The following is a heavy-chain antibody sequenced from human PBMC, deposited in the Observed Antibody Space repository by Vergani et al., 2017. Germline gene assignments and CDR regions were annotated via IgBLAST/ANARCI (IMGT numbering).Heavy chain of an antibody. Sequence: VQLVESGGGLVKPGGSLRLSCAASGFTFSSYSMNWVRQAPGKGLEWIGYIYYSGSTNYNPSLKSRVTISVDTSKNQFSLKLSSVTAADTAVYYCARGRVGFPPPGMDVWGQGTTVTVSS. CDR1: GFTFSSYS. CDR3: ARGRVGFPPPGMDV. CDR2: IYYSGST. V-gene: IGHV4-59*01. J-gene: IGHJ6*02. D-gene: IGHD2-15*01.